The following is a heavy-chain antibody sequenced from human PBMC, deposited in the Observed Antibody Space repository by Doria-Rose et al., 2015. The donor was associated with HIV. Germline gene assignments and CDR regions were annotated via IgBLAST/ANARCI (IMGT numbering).Heavy chain of an antibody. CDR1: GGSISHYY. Sequence: QVQLQESGPGLVKPSETLSLTCSVSGGSISHYYWSWIRQPPGKGLEYIGDIFYTASTNYSPSLKSRVSMSIDTSKNKFSLRLSSVTAADTAVYYCARVLSGTYDYWGQGTLVTVSS. J-gene: IGHJ4*02. D-gene: IGHD1-26*01. V-gene: IGHV4-59*01. CDR3: ARVLSGTYDY. CDR2: IFYTAST.